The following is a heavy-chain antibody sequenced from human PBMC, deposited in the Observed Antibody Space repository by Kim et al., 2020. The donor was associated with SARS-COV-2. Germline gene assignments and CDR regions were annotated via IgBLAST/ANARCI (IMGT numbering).Heavy chain of an antibody. CDR3: AREQGYYYDSSGYYYEVRNFDY. V-gene: IGHV4-30-4*01. CDR1: GGSISSGDYY. D-gene: IGHD3-22*01. Sequence: SETLSLTCTVSGGSISSGDYYWSWIRQPPGKGLEWIGYIYYSGSTYYNPSLKSRVTISVDTSKNQFSLKLSSVTAADTAVYYCAREQGYYYDSSGYYYEVRNFDYWGQGTLVTVSS. CDR2: IYYSGST. J-gene: IGHJ4*02.